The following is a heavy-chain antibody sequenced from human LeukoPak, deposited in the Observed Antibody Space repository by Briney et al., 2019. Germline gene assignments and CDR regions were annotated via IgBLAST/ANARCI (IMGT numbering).Heavy chain of an antibody. CDR3: ARAWGLLSIPPAFDI. J-gene: IGHJ3*02. D-gene: IGHD3-10*01. CDR2: IYYSGST. Sequence: PSETLSLTCTVSGGSISSSSYYWGWIRQPPGKGLEWIGSIYYSGSTYYNPSLKSRVTISVDTSKNQFSLKLSSVTAADTAVYYCARAWGLLSIPPAFDIWGQGTMVTVSS. V-gene: IGHV4-39*07. CDR1: GGSISSSSYY.